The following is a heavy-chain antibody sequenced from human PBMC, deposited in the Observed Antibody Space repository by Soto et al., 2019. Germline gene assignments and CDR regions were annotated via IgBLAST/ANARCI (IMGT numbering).Heavy chain of an antibody. CDR1: GGSFGGYY. V-gene: IGHV4-34*01. CDR2: INHSGST. Sequence: SETLSLTCAVYGGSFGGYYWSWIRQPPGKGLEWIGEINHSGSTNYNPSLKSRVTISVDTSKNQFSLKLSSVTAADTAVYYCARASPVVAATRRNWFDPWGQGTLVTVSS. CDR3: ARASPVVAATRRNWFDP. J-gene: IGHJ5*02. D-gene: IGHD2-15*01.